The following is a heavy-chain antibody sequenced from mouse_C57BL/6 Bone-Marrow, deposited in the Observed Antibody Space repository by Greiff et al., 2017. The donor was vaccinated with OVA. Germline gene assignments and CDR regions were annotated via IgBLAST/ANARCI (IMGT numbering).Heavy chain of an antibody. CDR3: SLYYSKGGWYFDV. CDR2: IDPSDSYT. J-gene: IGHJ1*03. V-gene: IGHV1-69*01. D-gene: IGHD2-5*01. CDR1: GYTFTSYW. Sequence: QVQLQQPGAELVMPGASVKLSCKASGYTFTSYWMHWVKQRPGQGLEWIGEIDPSDSYTNYNQKFKGKSTLTVDKSSSPAYMQLSSLTSEDSAVYYCSLYYSKGGWYFDVWGTGTTVTVSS.